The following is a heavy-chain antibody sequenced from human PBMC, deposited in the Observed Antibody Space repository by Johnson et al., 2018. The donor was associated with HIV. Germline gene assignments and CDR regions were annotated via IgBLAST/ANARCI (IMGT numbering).Heavy chain of an antibody. V-gene: IGHV3-66*01. CDR3: ARESLEFWSRGAFDI. CDR1: GFTVSSNY. Sequence: VQLVESGGGVVHPGGSLRLSCAASGFTVSSNYMSWVRQAPGKGLEWVSVICSGGSTYYADSVKGRFTISRDTSKNTLFLEMNSLKAEDTAVYYCARESLEFWSRGAFDIWGQGTMVTVSS. J-gene: IGHJ3*02. CDR2: ICSGGST. D-gene: IGHD3-10*01.